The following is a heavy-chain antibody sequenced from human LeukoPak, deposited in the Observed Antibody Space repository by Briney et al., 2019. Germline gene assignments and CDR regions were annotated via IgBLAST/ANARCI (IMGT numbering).Heavy chain of an antibody. J-gene: IGHJ4*02. V-gene: IGHV1-2*02. Sequence: ASVKVSCKASGYTFTGYYMHWVRQAPGQGLEWMGWINPNSGGTNYAQKFQGRVTMTRDTSISTAYMELSRLRSDDTAVYYCARSEYPGSCCDYWGQGTLVTVSS. D-gene: IGHD2/OR15-2a*01. CDR2: INPNSGGT. CDR1: GYTFTGYY. CDR3: ARSEYPGSCCDY.